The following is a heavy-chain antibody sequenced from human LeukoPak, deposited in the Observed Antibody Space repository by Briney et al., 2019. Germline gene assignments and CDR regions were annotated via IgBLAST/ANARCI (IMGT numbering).Heavy chain of an antibody. J-gene: IGHJ4*02. Sequence: RPSETLSLTCTVSGGSISSYYWSWIRQPAGKGLEWIGRIYTSGSTNYNPSLKSRVTMSVDTSKNQFSLKLSSVTAADTAVYYCARGKEYYGSGSYYNWGQGTLVTVSS. CDR1: GGSISSYY. CDR3: ARGKEYYGSGSYYN. CDR2: IYTSGST. D-gene: IGHD3-10*01. V-gene: IGHV4-4*07.